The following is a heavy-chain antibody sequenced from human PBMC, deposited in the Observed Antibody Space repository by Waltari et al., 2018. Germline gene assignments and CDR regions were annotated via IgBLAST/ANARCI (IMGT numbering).Heavy chain of an antibody. D-gene: IGHD7-27*01. J-gene: IGHJ4*02. CDR1: GFTFSSYS. Sequence: EVQLVESGGGLVKPGGSLRLSCAASGFTFSSYSMNWVRQAPGKGLGWVSSISSSSSYIYYADSVKGRFTISRDNAKNSLYLQMNSLRAEDTAVYYCARDGSGDRGDYWGQGTLVTVSS. CDR2: ISSSSSYI. V-gene: IGHV3-21*01. CDR3: ARDGSGDRGDY.